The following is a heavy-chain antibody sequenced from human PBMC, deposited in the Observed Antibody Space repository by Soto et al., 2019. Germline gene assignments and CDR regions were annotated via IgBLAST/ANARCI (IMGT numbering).Heavy chain of an antibody. D-gene: IGHD2-2*01. CDR2: ISGSAGSSGP. CDR3: AKARCSTANCYVPEY. CDR1: GFTFSTYT. J-gene: IGHJ4*02. V-gene: IGHV3-23*01. Sequence: GGSLRLSCVASGFTFSTYTMSWVRPAPGRGLEWVSVISGSAGSSGPSYADSVQGRFSISRDNARNTLYLQMNSLRGEDTAMYYCAKARCSTANCYVPEYWGKGTRVTVSS.